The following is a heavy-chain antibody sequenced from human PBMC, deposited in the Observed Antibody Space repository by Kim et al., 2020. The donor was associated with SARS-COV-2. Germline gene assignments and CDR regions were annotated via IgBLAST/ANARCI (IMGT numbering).Heavy chain of an antibody. D-gene: IGHD5-12*01. CDR1: GGSFSGYY. J-gene: IGHJ4*02. CDR2: INHSGST. V-gene: IGHV4-34*01. Sequence: SETLSLTCAVYGGSFSGYYWSWIRQPPGKGLEWIGEINHSGSTNYNPSLKSRVTISVDTSKNQFSLKLSSVTAADTAVYYCASSGPDSGYAHWGQGTLVTVSS. CDR3: ASSGPDSGYAH.